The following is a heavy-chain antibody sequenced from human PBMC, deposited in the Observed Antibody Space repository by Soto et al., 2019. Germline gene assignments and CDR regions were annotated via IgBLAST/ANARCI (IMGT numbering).Heavy chain of an antibody. CDR2: IYATGTT. CDR1: GASISGYY. Sequence: KPSETLSLTCTVSGASISGYYWSWIRKSAGKGLEWIGLIYATGTTDYNPSLKSRVMMSVDTSKKQFSLRLRSVTAADTAVYYCVRDGTKTLRDWFDPWGQGISVTVSS. CDR3: VRDGTKTLRDWFDP. V-gene: IGHV4-4*07. D-gene: IGHD1-1*01. J-gene: IGHJ5*02.